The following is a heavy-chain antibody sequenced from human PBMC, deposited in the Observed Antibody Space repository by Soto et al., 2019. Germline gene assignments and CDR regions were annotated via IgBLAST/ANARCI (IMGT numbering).Heavy chain of an antibody. V-gene: IGHV3-23*01. CDR3: AKDSIAAAGTWTPRPLDGMDV. J-gene: IGHJ6*02. D-gene: IGHD6-13*01. Sequence: PGGSLRLSCAASGFTFSSYAMSWVRQAPGKGLEWISAISGSGGSTYYADSVKGRFTISRDNSKNTLYLQMNSLRAEDTAVYYCAKDSIAAAGTWTPRPLDGMDVWGQGTTVTVSS. CDR1: GFTFSSYA. CDR2: ISGSGGST.